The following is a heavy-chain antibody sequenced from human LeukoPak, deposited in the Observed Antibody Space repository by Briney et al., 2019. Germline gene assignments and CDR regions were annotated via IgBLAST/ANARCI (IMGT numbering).Heavy chain of an antibody. CDR2: IYHSGST. D-gene: IGHD6-13*01. CDR3: ARGGKKRAAAGTPVVY. Sequence: SETLSLTCAVSGGSISSSNWWSWVRQPSGKGLEWIGEIYHSGSTNYNPSLKSRVTISVDTSKNQFSLKLSSVTAADTAVYYCARGGKKRAAAGTPVVYWGQGTLVTVSS. CDR1: GGSISSSNW. V-gene: IGHV4-4*02. J-gene: IGHJ4*02.